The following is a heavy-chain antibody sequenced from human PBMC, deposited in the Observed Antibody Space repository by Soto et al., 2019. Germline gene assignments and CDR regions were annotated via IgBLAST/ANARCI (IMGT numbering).Heavy chain of an antibody. CDR2: IIPIFGTA. D-gene: IGHD3-3*01. V-gene: IGHV1-69*13. J-gene: IGHJ6*02. Sequence: SVKVSCKASGGTFSSYAISWVRQAPGQGLEWMGGIIPIFGTANYAQKFQGRVTITADESTSTAYMELSSMRSEDTAVYYCARANYDFWSGYGMDVWGQGTTVTVSS. CDR1: GGTFSSYA. CDR3: ARANYDFWSGYGMDV.